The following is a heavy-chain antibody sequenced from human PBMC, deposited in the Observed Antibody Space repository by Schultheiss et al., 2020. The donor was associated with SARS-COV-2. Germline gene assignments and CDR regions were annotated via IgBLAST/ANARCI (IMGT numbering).Heavy chain of an antibody. CDR1: GFTFSSYA. CDR2: ISSSSSYI. CDR3: ARDPTYSSSWYGPMAYDY. D-gene: IGHD6-13*01. V-gene: IGHV3-21*01. Sequence: GGSLRLSCAASGFTFSSYAMSWVRQAPGKGLEWVSSISSSSSYIYYADSVKGRFTISRDNAKNSLYLQMNSLRAEDTAVYYCARDPTYSSSWYGPMAYDYWGQGTLVTVSS. J-gene: IGHJ4*02.